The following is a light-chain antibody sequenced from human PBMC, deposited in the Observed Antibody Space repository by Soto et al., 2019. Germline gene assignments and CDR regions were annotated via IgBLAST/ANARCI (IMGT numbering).Light chain of an antibody. V-gene: IGKV3-11*01. J-gene: IGKJ1*01. CDR1: QSLSSY. CDR3: QQYGSSPPTT. Sequence: EIVLTQSPATLSLSPGERATLSCRASQSLSSYLAWYQQKPGQAPRLLIYDASNRATGIPARFSGSGSGTDFTLTISSLEPEDFAVYYCQQYGSSPPTTFGQGTKVDIK. CDR2: DAS.